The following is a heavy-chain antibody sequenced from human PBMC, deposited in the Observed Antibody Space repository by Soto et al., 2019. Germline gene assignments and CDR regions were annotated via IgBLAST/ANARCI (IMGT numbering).Heavy chain of an antibody. CDR1: GFTFSSYA. J-gene: IGHJ6*02. CDR3: ATAARPNYYYGMDV. V-gene: IGHV3-23*01. D-gene: IGHD6-6*01. CDR2: IRGSGGST. Sequence: EVQLLESGGGLVQPGGSLRLSCAASGFTFSSYAMSWVRQAPGKGLEWVSAIRGSGGSTYYADSVKGRFTISRDNSKNTLYLQMNSLRAEDTAVYYCATAARPNYYYGMDVWGQGTTVTVSS.